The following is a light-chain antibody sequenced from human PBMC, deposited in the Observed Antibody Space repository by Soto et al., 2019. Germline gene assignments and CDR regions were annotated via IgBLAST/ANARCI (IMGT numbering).Light chain of an antibody. CDR1: SSNIGSNN. Sequence: QSVLTQPPSASGTPGQRVTISCSGSSSNIGSNNVNWYQQLPGTAPKLLIYSNNQRPSGVPERFSGSKSGTSASLAISGRQSEDEADYYCAAWDDSLNGVVFGGGTKVTVL. CDR2: SNN. CDR3: AAWDDSLNGVV. J-gene: IGLJ2*01. V-gene: IGLV1-44*01.